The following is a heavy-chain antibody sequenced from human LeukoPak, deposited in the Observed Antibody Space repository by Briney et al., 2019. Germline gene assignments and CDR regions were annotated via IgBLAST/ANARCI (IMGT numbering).Heavy chain of an antibody. Sequence: GGSLRLSCGASSFTFSSYVMSWVRQAPGKGLEWVSTVSTTGGSTYYADSVKGRFTISRDNSKNTLYLQMNSLRAEDTAVYYCARDPTTGTTLGGDYWGQGTLVTVSS. CDR3: ARDPTTGTTLGGDY. V-gene: IGHV3-23*01. CDR1: SFTFSSYV. J-gene: IGHJ4*02. D-gene: IGHD1-1*01. CDR2: VSTTGGST.